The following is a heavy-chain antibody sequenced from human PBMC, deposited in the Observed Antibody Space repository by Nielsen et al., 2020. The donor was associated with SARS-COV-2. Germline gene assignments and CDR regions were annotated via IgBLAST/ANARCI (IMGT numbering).Heavy chain of an antibody. V-gene: IGHV1-18*04. CDR3: ARAGGDIVVVPAAIAYYYYMDV. Sequence: ASVKVSCKASGYTFTSYGISWVRQAPGQGLEWMGWISAYNGNTNYAQKLQGRVTMTTDTSTSTAYMELRSLRSDDTAVYYCARAGGDIVVVPAAIAYYYYMDVWGKGTTVTVSS. CDR1: GYTFTSYG. CDR2: ISAYNGNT. J-gene: IGHJ6*03. D-gene: IGHD2-2*01.